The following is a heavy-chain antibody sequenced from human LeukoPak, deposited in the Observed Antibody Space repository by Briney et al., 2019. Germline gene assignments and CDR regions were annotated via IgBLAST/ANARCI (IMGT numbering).Heavy chain of an antibody. J-gene: IGHJ6*03. CDR3: AKDACGGNCFYSMDV. CDR1: GYTFNSYD. CDR2: MNPNSGNT. V-gene: IGHV1-8*03. D-gene: IGHD1-14*01. Sequence: ASVKVSCKASGYTFNSYDINWVRQATGQGLEWMGWMNPNSGNTGYAQKLQGRVTITRNTSKSTAYMELNSLRAEDTAVYYCAKDACGGNCFYSMDVWGKGTTVTVSS.